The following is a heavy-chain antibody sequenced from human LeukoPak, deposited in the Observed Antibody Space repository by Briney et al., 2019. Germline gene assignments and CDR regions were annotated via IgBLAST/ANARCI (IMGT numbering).Heavy chain of an antibody. D-gene: IGHD3-9*01. Sequence: SETLSLTCAVYGGSFSGYYWSWIRQPPGKGLEWIGEINHSGSTNYNPSLKSRVTISVDTSKNQFSLKLSSVTAADTAVYYCARGDILTGYPLDYWGQGTLVTVSS. J-gene: IGHJ4*02. CDR1: GGSFSGYY. CDR3: ARGDILTGYPLDY. CDR2: INHSGST. V-gene: IGHV4-34*01.